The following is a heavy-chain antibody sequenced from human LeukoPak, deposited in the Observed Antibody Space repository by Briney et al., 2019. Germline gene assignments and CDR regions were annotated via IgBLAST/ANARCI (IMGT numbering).Heavy chain of an antibody. CDR1: GFTFDDYA. D-gene: IGHD6-13*01. CDR2: ISWNSGSI. CDR3: AKATAGTFDY. V-gene: IGHV3-9*01. Sequence: HPGRSLRLSCAASGFTFDDYAMPWVRHAPGKGLEWVSGISWNSGSIGYADSVKGRFTISRDNAKNSLYLQMNSLRVEDTALYYCAKATAGTFDYWGQGTLVTVSS. J-gene: IGHJ4*02.